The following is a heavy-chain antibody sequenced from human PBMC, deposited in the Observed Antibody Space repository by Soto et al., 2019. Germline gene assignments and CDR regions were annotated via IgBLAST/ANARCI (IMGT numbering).Heavy chain of an antibody. CDR1: GFTFSSYS. CDR3: AREWRSRLVQAGFDY. V-gene: IGHV3-48*02. CDR2: ISSSSSTI. D-gene: IGHD6-19*01. J-gene: IGHJ4*02. Sequence: EVQLVESGGGLVQPGGSLRLSCAASGFTFSSYSMNWVRQAPGKGLEWVSYISSSSSTIYYADSVKGRFTISRDNAKNSLYLQMNSLRDEDTAVYYCAREWRSRLVQAGFDYWGQGTLVTVSS.